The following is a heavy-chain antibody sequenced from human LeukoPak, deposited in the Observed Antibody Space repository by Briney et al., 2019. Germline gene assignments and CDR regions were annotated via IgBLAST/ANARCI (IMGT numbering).Heavy chain of an antibody. Sequence: GRSLRLSCAASGFTVGSNYMSWVRQAPGKGLEWVSLIHGGGGTYHADSVKGRFTIFRDTAKNTLSLQMSSLRAEDTAVYYCAVEVTATDNGFDVWGQGTLVTVSS. CDR3: AVEVTATDNGFDV. D-gene: IGHD2-21*02. CDR2: IHGGGGT. V-gene: IGHV3-53*01. J-gene: IGHJ3*01. CDR1: GFTVGSNY.